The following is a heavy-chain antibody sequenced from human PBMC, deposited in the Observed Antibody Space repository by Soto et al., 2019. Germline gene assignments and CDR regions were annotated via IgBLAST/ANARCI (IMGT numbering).Heavy chain of an antibody. D-gene: IGHD3-10*01. Sequence: PGGSLRLSCTASGFTFGDYAMSWFRQAPGKGLEWVGFIRSKAYGGTTEYAASVKGRFTISRDNSKNTLYLQMNSLRAEDTAVYYCAKPHTMVRGVEFDYWGQGTLVTVSS. J-gene: IGHJ4*02. V-gene: IGHV3-49*03. CDR1: GFTFGDYA. CDR2: IRSKAYGGTT. CDR3: AKPHTMVRGVEFDY.